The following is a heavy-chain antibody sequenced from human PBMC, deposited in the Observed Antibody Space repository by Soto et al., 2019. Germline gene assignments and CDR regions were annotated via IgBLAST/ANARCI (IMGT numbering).Heavy chain of an antibody. V-gene: IGHV3-33*01. CDR2: IWYDGSNK. J-gene: IGHJ6*02. D-gene: IGHD6-6*01. CDR3: ARDRAGLYSSSLGKYYYYGMDV. CDR1: GFTFSSYG. Sequence: QVQLVESGGGVVQPGRSLRLSCAASGFTFSSYGMHWVRQAPGKGLEWVAVIWYDGSNKYYADSVKGRFTISRDNSKNTLYRQMNSLRAEDTAVYYCARDRAGLYSSSLGKYYYYGMDVWGQGTTVTVSS.